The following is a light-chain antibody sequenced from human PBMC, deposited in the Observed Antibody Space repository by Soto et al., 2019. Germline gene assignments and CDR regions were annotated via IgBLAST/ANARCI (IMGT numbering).Light chain of an antibody. J-gene: IGLJ2*01. CDR1: TSNIEKNF. CDR2: DTY. Sequence: QSVLTQPPSVSAAPGQPVTISCSGGTSNIEKNFVSWYQHLPGTAPKLLIFDTYNRPSEIPDRFSGSKSATSATLVITGLQAGDEAVYYCGAWDTSLSAVLFGGGTKVTVL. V-gene: IGLV1-51*01. CDR3: GAWDTSLSAVL.